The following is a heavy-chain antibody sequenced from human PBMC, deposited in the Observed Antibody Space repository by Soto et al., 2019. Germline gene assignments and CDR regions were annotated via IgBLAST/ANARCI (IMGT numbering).Heavy chain of an antibody. J-gene: IGHJ5*02. Sequence: PGGSLRLSCAASGFTVSSNYMSWVRQAPGKGLEWVSVIYSGGSTYYADSVKGRFTISRDNSKNTLYLQMNSLRAEDTAVYYCARDRSGTHYNLFDPWGQGTLVTVSS. D-gene: IGHD3-16*02. CDR1: GFTVSSNY. CDR3: ARDRSGTHYNLFDP. CDR2: IYSGGST. V-gene: IGHV3-53*01.